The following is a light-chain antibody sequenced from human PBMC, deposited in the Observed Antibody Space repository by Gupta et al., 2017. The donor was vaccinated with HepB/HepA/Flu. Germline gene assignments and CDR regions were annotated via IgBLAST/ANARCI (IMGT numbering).Light chain of an antibody. CDR2: AAS. CDR3: RKLNTELNT. CDR1: QGISSY. Sequence: QLTQSPSFLSASLGDRVTITCRASQGISSYLAWYQQQPGKAPKPLIYAASTLQSGVPSRCSGSGSGTEDITTKSSLDQEDGATVYCRKLNTELNTFGQGTRLEIK. J-gene: IGKJ5*01. V-gene: IGKV1-9*01.